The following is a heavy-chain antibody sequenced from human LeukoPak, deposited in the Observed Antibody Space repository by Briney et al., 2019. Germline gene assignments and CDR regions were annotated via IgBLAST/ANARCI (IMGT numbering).Heavy chain of an antibody. Sequence: GGSLRLSCAASGFTFSSYWMSRVRQAPGKGLEWVANIKQDGSEKYYVDSVKGRFTISRDNAKNSLYLQMNSLRAEDTAVYYCARDGSGRWDDAFDIWGQGTMVTVSS. J-gene: IGHJ3*02. V-gene: IGHV3-7*01. D-gene: IGHD3-10*01. CDR2: IKQDGSEK. CDR1: GFTFSSYW. CDR3: ARDGSGRWDDAFDI.